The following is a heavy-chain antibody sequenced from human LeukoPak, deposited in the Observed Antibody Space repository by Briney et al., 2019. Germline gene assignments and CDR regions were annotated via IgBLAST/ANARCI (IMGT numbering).Heavy chain of an antibody. V-gene: IGHV4-34*01. CDR3: ARLREISSGIGHKSALNL. J-gene: IGHJ3*01. CDR1: GGSFSGYY. Sequence: ETLSLTCAVSGGSFSGYYWTWIRQSPGKGLEWIGEINHNEATNFNPSLKSRVTISVDTSKNQFSLSLTSVTAADTAVYYCARLREISSGIGHKSALNLWGQGTMVTVSS. CDR2: INHNEAT. D-gene: IGHD5-18*01.